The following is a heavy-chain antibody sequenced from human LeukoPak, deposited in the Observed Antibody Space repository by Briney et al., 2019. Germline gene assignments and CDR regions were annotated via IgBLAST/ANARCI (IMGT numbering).Heavy chain of an antibody. CDR1: GYSISSGYY. V-gene: IGHV4-38-2*02. D-gene: IGHD1-26*01. Sequence: SETLSLTCTVSGYSISSGYYWSWIRQPPGKGLEWIGEINHSGSTNYNPSLKSRVTISVDTSKNQFSLKLSSVTAADTAVYYCARPFSGSSNYWGQGTLVTVSS. CDR2: INHSGST. CDR3: ARPFSGSSNY. J-gene: IGHJ4*02.